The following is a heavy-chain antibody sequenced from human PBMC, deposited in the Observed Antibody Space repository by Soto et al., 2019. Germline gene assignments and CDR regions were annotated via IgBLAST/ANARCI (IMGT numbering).Heavy chain of an antibody. CDR3: ARSIVVVTALDY. CDR2: MNPNTTNT. J-gene: IGHJ4*02. Sequence: ASVKVSCKASGYTFSSYDINWVRQATGQGLEYMGWMNPNTTNTGYSQKFQGRVTITRDTSASTAYMELSSLRSEDTAVYYCARSIVVVTALDYWGQGTLVTVSS. D-gene: IGHD2-21*02. V-gene: IGHV1-8*01. CDR1: GYTFSSYD.